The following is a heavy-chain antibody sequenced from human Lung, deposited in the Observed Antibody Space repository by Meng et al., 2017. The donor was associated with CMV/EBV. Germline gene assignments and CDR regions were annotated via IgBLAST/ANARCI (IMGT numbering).Heavy chain of an antibody. J-gene: IGHJ6*02. V-gene: IGHV3-20*04. D-gene: IGHD3-3*01. CDR1: GFSVDDYG. CDR3: ARGRFWSGYNYYNNGMDV. Sequence: SXAASGFSVDDYGMSWVRQAPGKGLEWVAGINWTGGSIGYVDSVKGRFTISRDNAKNSLYLQMNSLRDEDTALYYCARGRFWSGYNYYNNGMDVWXQGTXVTVSS. CDR2: INWTGGSI.